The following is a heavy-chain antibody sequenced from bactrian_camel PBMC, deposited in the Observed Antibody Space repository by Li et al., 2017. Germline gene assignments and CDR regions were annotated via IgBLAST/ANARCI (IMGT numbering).Heavy chain of an antibody. CDR3: AARRVTYCTDDVPEYFSW. V-gene: IGHV3S55*01. CDR1: ESIARDC. Sequence: HVQLVESGGGSVQAGGSLRLTCTASESIARDCMAWFRQAPGKQRETVASISADGTTADYSTGRFMIAKGSARNTLYLQMNSLKPEDTAMYYCAARRVTYCTDDVPEYFSWWGQGTQVTVS. CDR2: ISADGTT. J-gene: IGHJ4*01. D-gene: IGHD3*01.